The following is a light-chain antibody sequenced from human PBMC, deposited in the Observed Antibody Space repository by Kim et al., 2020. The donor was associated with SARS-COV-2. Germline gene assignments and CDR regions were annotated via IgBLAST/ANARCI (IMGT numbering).Light chain of an antibody. Sequence: ASVGDRVTITCRASQSISSFLNWYQQKPGKAPKLLIYAASSLQSGVPSRFSGSGSGTDFTLTISSLQPEDFATYYCQQSYSTPWTFGQGTKVDIK. CDR1: QSISSF. CDR3: QQSYSTPWT. V-gene: IGKV1-39*01. J-gene: IGKJ1*01. CDR2: AAS.